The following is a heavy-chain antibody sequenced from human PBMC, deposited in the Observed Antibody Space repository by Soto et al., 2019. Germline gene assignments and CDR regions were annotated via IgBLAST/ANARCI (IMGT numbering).Heavy chain of an antibody. CDR2: LSGSSDNT. CDR3: AKTGYGSDVLWWFGP. V-gene: IGHV3-23*01. CDR1: GFSFRSYA. Sequence: EVQLLESGGGLVQPGGSLRLSCAASGFSFRSYAMSWVRQAPGKGLEWVSALSGSSDNTYYADSVKGRFTISRDNPKNTLYLQMNGLRPENTAVYYCAKTGYGSDVLWWFGPWGQGTLVTVSS. J-gene: IGHJ5*02. D-gene: IGHD5-12*01.